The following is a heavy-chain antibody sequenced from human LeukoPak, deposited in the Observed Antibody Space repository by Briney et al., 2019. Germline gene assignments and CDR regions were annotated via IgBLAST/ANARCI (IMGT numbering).Heavy chain of an antibody. CDR3: ARGPRGAKSSGWYLLGFDY. Sequence: PSETLSLTCSVDGGSFSSYYWSWIRQPPGKGLEWIGEINDSGGTNYNPSLKSRFTISVDTPKNQFSLKLSSVTAADTAIYYCARGPRGAKSSGWYLLGFDYWGQGTLVTVSS. D-gene: IGHD6-19*01. CDR2: INDSGGT. V-gene: IGHV4-34*01. J-gene: IGHJ4*02. CDR1: GGSFSSYY.